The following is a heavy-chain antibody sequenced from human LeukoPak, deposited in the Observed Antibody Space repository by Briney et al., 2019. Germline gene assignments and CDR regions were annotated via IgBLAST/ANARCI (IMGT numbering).Heavy chain of an antibody. J-gene: IGHJ4*02. Sequence: PSETLSLTCAVYGGSFSGYYWSWLRQPPGKGLEWIGEINHSGSTNYNPSLKSRVTISVDTSKNQFSLKLSSVTAADTAVYYCARELMGATGNYFDYWGQGTLVTVSS. D-gene: IGHD1-26*01. CDR1: GGSFSGYY. CDR2: INHSGST. CDR3: ARELMGATGNYFDY. V-gene: IGHV4-34*01.